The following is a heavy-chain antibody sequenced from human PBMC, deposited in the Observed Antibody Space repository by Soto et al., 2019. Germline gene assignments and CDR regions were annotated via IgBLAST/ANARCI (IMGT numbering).Heavy chain of an antibody. CDR1: GFTFSSYA. Sequence: PEGSLRLSCSASGFTFSSYAMHWVRQAPGKGLEYISAISSNGGSTYYADSVKGRFTISRDNSKNTLYLQMSSLRAEDTAVYYCVKDFMVRGVIITGPFEFSPYYGMDVWGQGTTVTVSS. J-gene: IGHJ6*02. CDR3: VKDFMVRGVIITGPFEFSPYYGMDV. V-gene: IGHV3-64D*06. D-gene: IGHD3-10*01. CDR2: ISSNGGST.